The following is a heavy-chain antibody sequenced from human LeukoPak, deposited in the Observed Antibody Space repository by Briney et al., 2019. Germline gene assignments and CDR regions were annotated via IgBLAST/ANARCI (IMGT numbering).Heavy chain of an antibody. CDR1: GFTVSSNY. CDR2: LYSGGST. J-gene: IGHJ4*02. D-gene: IGHD4/OR15-4a*01. V-gene: IGHV3-66*01. CDR3: ARDVLAGGEYFDY. Sequence: AGGSLRLSCAASGFTVSSNYMSWVRQAPGKGLEWVSVLYSGGSTSYADSVKGRFTISRDNSRNTLYLQMNSLRAEDTALYYCARDVLAGGEYFDYWGQGTLVTVSS.